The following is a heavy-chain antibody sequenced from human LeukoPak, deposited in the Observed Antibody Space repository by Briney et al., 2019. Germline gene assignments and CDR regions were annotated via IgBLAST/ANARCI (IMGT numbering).Heavy chain of an antibody. Sequence: PSETLSLTCAVYGGSFSGYYWSWIRQPPGKGLEWIGEINHSGSTNYNPSLKSRVTISVDTSKNQFSLKLSSVTAAATAVYYCARGRRSNPWGQGTLVTVSS. V-gene: IGHV4-34*01. CDR1: GGSFSGYY. D-gene: IGHD1-14*01. CDR3: ARGRRSNP. J-gene: IGHJ5*02. CDR2: INHSGST.